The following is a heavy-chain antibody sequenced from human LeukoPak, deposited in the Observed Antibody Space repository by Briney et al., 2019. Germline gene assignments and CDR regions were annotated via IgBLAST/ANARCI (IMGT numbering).Heavy chain of an antibody. CDR2: IKSKTDGGTT. CDR3: THRTDYYYYGMDV. CDR1: GFTFSSYS. Sequence: PGGSLRLSCAASGFTFSSYSMNWVRQAPGKGLEWVGRIKSKTDGGTTDYAAPVKGRFTISRDDSKNTLYLQMNSLKTEDTAVYYCTHRTDYYYYGMDVWGQGTTVTVSS. J-gene: IGHJ6*02. V-gene: IGHV3-15*07.